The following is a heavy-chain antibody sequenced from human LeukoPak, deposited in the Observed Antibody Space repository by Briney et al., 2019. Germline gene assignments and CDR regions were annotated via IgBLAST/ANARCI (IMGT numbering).Heavy chain of an antibody. D-gene: IGHD2-2*01. Sequence: SVKVSCQASGGTFSSYAISWVRQAPGQGLERMGGIIPIFGTANYAQKFQGRVTITADESTSTAYMELSSLRSEDTAVYYCAREGQGYCSSTSCSLGNWGQGTLVTVSS. CDR1: GGTFSSYA. J-gene: IGHJ4*02. CDR3: AREGQGYCSSTSCSLGN. V-gene: IGHV1-69*13. CDR2: IIPIFGTA.